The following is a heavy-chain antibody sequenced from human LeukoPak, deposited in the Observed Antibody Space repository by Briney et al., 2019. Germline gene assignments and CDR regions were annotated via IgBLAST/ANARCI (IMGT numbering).Heavy chain of an antibody. D-gene: IGHD1-26*01. CDR3: ARGWRGGSYVH. J-gene: IGHJ4*02. CDR2: FSYSGST. V-gene: IGHV4-59*02. CDR1: GASVSNYY. Sequence: SETLSLTCTVSGASVSNYYWSWIRQPPGKGLEWIGYFSYSGSTNYNPSLKSRVTISVDTSKNQFSLKLSSVTAADTAVYYCARGWRGGSYVHWGQGTLVTVSS.